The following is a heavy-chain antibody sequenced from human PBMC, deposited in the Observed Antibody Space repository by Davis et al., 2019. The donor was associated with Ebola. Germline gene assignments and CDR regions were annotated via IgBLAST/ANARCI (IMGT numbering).Heavy chain of an antibody. CDR3: ARGHTTIFGVVPRLNWFDP. CDR2: IWYDGSNK. D-gene: IGHD3-3*01. Sequence: GESLKISCAASGFTFSSYGMHWVRQAPGKGLEWVAVIWYDGSNKYYADSVKGRFTISRDNSKNTLYLQMNSLRAEDTAVYYCARGHTTIFGVVPRLNWFDPWGQGTLVTVSS. J-gene: IGHJ5*02. CDR1: GFTFSSYG. V-gene: IGHV3-33*01.